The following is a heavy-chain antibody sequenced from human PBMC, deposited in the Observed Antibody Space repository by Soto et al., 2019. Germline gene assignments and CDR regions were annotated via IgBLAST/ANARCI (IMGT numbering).Heavy chain of an antibody. V-gene: IGHV3-23*01. CDR1: GFTFSSYA. Sequence: PGGSLRLSCAASGFTFSSYAMSWVRQAPGKGLEWVSAISGSGGSTYYADSVKGRFTISRDNSKNTLYLQMNSLRAEDTAVYYCAKGGPYYYDSSGYYGYWGQGTLVTVSS. D-gene: IGHD3-22*01. CDR3: AKGGPYYYDSSGYYGY. CDR2: ISGSGGST. J-gene: IGHJ4*02.